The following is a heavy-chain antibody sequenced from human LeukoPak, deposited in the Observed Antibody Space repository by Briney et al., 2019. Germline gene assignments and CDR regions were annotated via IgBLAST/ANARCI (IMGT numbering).Heavy chain of an antibody. D-gene: IGHD3-22*01. CDR3: ARDLDTMTPFDY. Sequence: GGSLRLSCAASGFTFDDYGMSWVRQAPGKGLEWVSGINWNGGSTGYADSVKGRFTISRNNAMNSLYLQMNSLRAEDTALYYCARDLDTMTPFDYWGQGTLVTVSS. CDR2: INWNGGST. CDR1: GFTFDDYG. J-gene: IGHJ4*02. V-gene: IGHV3-20*04.